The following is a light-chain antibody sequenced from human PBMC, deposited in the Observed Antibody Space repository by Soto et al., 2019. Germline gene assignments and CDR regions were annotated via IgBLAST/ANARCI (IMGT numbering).Light chain of an antibody. CDR3: AAWDDSLNGYV. CDR1: SSKIGSNT. Sequence: QSVLTQPPSASGTPGQRVTISCSGSSSKIGSNTVNWYQQLPGTAPKLLIYSNNQRPSGVPERFSGSKSGTSASLAISGLQSEDEADYYCAAWDDSLNGYVFGTGTKVTVL. V-gene: IGLV1-44*01. J-gene: IGLJ1*01. CDR2: SNN.